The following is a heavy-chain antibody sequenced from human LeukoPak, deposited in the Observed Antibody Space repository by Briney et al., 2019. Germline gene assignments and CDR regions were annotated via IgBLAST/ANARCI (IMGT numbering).Heavy chain of an antibody. CDR2: INTNTGNP. J-gene: IGHJ4*02. V-gene: IGHV7-4-1*02. CDR3: ARVPYYYDSSGPLSGDY. D-gene: IGHD3-22*01. Sequence: ASVKVSCKGSGYTFTSYAMNWVRQAPGQGLEWMGWINTNTGNPTYAQGFTGRFVFSLDTSVSTAYLQISSLKAEDTAVYYCARVPYYYDSSGPLSGDYWGQGTLVTVSS. CDR1: GYTFTSYA.